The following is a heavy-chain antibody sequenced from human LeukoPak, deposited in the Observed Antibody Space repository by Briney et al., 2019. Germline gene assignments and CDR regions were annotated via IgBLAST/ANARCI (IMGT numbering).Heavy chain of an antibody. J-gene: IGHJ4*02. CDR3: AKAGERGSFDF. D-gene: IGHD5-12*01. Sequence: PGRSLRLSCAASGFTFSSYGMHWVRQAPGKGLECVSSISGSGGSTYYADSVKGRFTISRGNSKNTLYLQMNSLRAEDTAVYYCAKAGERGSFDFWGQGTLVTVSS. CDR1: GFTFSSYG. V-gene: IGHV3-23*01. CDR2: ISGSGGST.